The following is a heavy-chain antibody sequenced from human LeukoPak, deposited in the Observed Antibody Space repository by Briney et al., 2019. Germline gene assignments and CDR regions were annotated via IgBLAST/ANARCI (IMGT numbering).Heavy chain of an antibody. V-gene: IGHV4-39*01. D-gene: IGHD2-2*01. J-gene: IGHJ4*02. Sequence: SETLSLTCTVSGGSISSRSYYWGWIRQPPGKGLEWIGSIYYSGDTYYNPSLKSRVTISVDTSKNQFSLKLSSVTAADTAVYYCARRGPVASSYYFDYWGQGTLVTVSS. CDR1: GGSISSRSYY. CDR3: ARRGPVASSYYFDY. CDR2: IYYSGDT.